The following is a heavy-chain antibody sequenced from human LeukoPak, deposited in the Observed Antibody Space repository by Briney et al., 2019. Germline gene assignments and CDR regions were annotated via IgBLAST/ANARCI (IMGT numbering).Heavy chain of an antibody. V-gene: IGHV3-48*01. D-gene: IGHD1-26*01. CDR1: GFTFSSYS. Sequence: GGSLRLSRAASGFTFSSYSMNWVRQAPGKGLEWVSYISSSSSTIYYADSVKGRFTISRDNAKNSLYLQMNSLRAEDTAVYYCARDLSGSYTPYYFDYWGQGTLVTVSS. J-gene: IGHJ4*02. CDR3: ARDLSGSYTPYYFDY. CDR2: ISSSSSTI.